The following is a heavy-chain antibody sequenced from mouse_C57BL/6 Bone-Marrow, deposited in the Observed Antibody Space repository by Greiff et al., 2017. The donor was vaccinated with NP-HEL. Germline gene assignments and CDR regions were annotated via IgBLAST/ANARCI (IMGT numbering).Heavy chain of an antibody. CDR3: TRREVTWYFDV. Sequence: QVQLQQSGAELVRPGASVTLSCKASGYTFTDYEMHWVKQTPVHGLEWIGAIDPETGGTAYNQKFKGKAILTADKSSSTGYMELRSLTSEDSAVYYGTRREVTWYFDVWGTGTTVTVSS. CDR2: IDPETGGT. J-gene: IGHJ1*03. D-gene: IGHD2-2*01. V-gene: IGHV1-15*01. CDR1: GYTFTDYE.